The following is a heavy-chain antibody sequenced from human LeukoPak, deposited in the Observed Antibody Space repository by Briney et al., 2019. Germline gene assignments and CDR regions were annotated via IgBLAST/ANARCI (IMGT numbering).Heavy chain of an antibody. CDR1: GFTFSSYS. Sequence: GGSLRLSCVASGFTFSSYSMNWVRQAPGKGLEWVSSISSSSNYIYYADSVKGRFTISRDNAKNSLYLQMNSLRAEDTAVYYCVRDWGYDSSGYWQKYFDTWGQGTLVTVSS. CDR2: ISSSSNYI. V-gene: IGHV3-21*01. CDR3: VRDWGYDSSGYWQKYFDT. D-gene: IGHD3-22*01. J-gene: IGHJ4*02.